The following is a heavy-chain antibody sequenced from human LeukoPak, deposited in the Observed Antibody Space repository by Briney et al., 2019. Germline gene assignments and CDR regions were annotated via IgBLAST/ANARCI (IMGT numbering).Heavy chain of an antibody. V-gene: IGHV1-69*05. J-gene: IGHJ3*02. CDR1: GGTFSSYA. Sequence: SVTVSFTSSGGTFSSYAISWVRQAPGQGLEWMGGIIPIFGTANYAQKFHGRVTITTDESTSTAYMELSSLRSEDTAVYYCARAPPDDAFDIWGRGTMVTVSS. CDR3: ARAPPDDAFDI. CDR2: IIPIFGTA.